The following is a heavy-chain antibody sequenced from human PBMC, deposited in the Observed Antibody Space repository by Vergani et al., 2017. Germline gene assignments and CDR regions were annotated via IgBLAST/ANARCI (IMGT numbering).Heavy chain of an antibody. CDR2: IKQDGSEK. CDR1: GFTFTSYG. Sequence: EVQLLESGGGLVQPGESLRLSCTVSGFTFTSYGISWVRQAPGKGLEWVANIKQDGSEKYYVDSVKGRFTISRDNANNLVYLQMSSVRADDTAVYYCARDYGSEPPQSRRLLYDIGWFDPWGQGTLVTVSS. D-gene: IGHD3-10*01. CDR3: ARDYGSEPPQSRRLLYDIGWFDP. V-gene: IGHV3-7*01. J-gene: IGHJ5*02.